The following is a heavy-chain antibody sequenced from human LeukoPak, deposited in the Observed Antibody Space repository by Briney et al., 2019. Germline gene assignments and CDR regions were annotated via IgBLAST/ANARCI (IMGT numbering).Heavy chain of an antibody. CDR1: GGSISRYY. CDR2: IYYSGST. Sequence: SETLSLTCTVSGGSISRYYWSWVRQPPGKGREWIGYIYYSGSTNYNPSLTSRVTISVDTSKSQFSLKPSSVAAADTAVDDCAREKLLEFDYWGQGTLVTVSS. D-gene: IGHD1-26*01. J-gene: IGHJ4*02. CDR3: AREKLLEFDY. V-gene: IGHV4-59*01.